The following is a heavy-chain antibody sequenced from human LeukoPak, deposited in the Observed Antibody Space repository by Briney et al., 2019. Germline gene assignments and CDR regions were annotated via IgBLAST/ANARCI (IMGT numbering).Heavy chain of an antibody. J-gene: IGHJ4*02. CDR1: GVSISSYY. CDR2: IYYSGST. Sequence: PSETLSLTCSVSGVSISSYYWSWIRQPPGKGLEWIGYIYYSGSTNYNPSLKSRVTISVDTSKNQFSLKLSSVTAADTAVYYCARFNWNDIPPGAFFYWGQGTLVTVSS. D-gene: IGHD1-20*01. V-gene: IGHV4-59*01. CDR3: ARFNWNDIPPGAFFY.